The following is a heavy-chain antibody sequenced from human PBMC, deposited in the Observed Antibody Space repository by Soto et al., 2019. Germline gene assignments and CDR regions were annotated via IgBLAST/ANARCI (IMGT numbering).Heavy chain of an antibody. Sequence: XSVKVACKASGDPFTSYGLSWVRQAPGQGLEWMGWISDYNGNTNYEQKLQGRVTMTTDTSTRTAYMELRSLRSDDTAVYYCARAFLSDYLWGSYPSLNWFDPWGQGTLVTVSS. CDR2: ISDYNGNT. J-gene: IGHJ5*02. CDR3: ARAFLSDYLWGSYPSLNWFDP. D-gene: IGHD3-16*02. V-gene: IGHV1-18*04. CDR1: GDPFTSYG.